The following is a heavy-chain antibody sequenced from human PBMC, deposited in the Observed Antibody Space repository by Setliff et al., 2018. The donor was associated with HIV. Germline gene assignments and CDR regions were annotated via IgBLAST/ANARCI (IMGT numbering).Heavy chain of an antibody. CDR3: ARKKKDYYGSGSYSGYYYYYHMDV. J-gene: IGHJ6*03. CDR2: INPNSGGT. Sequence: ASVKVSCKASGYTFSGYYIHWVRQAPGQGLEWMGWINPNSGGTNYAQKFQGRVNMTRDTSITTAYLELSSLRSDDTAVFFCARKKKDYYGSGSYSGYYYYYHMDVWGQGTTV. D-gene: IGHD3-10*01. V-gene: IGHV1-2*02. CDR1: GYTFSGYY.